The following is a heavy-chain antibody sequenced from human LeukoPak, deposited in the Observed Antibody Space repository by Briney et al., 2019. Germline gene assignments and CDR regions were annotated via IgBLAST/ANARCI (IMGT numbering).Heavy chain of an antibody. D-gene: IGHD2-21*02. CDR2: INTVGTT. J-gene: IGHJ4*02. CDR3: AGSLAYCGGDCRLGDY. V-gene: IGHV3-66*01. CDR1: RFTVSNNY. Sequence: GGSLRLSCAASRFTVSNNYMGWVRQAPAKGLEWVSVINTVGTTYYADSVRGRFTISRDNSKNTLYLQMNSLRVEDTAVYYCAGSLAYCGGDCRLGDYWGQGTLVTVSS.